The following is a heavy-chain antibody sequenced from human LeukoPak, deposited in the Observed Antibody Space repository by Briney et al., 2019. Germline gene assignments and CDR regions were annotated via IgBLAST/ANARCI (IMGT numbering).Heavy chain of an antibody. D-gene: IGHD6-13*01. V-gene: IGHV3-30*04. CDR2: IPYDGSNK. CDR1: GFTFSSYA. J-gene: IGHJ6*02. Sequence: GRSLRLSCAASGFTFSSYAMHWVRQAPGKGLEWVAVIPYDGSNKYYADSVKGRFTISRDNSKNTLYLQMNSLRAEDTAVYYCAREIFPNQRKSYSSLYGMDVWGQGTTVTVSS. CDR3: AREIFPNQRKSYSSLYGMDV.